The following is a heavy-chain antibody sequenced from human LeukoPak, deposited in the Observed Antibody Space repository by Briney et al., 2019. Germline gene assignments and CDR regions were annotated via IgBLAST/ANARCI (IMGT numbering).Heavy chain of an antibody. CDR3: AKVPYQLLPD. CDR2: ISGSGIAK. CDR1: GFIFSDHA. J-gene: IGHJ4*02. V-gene: IGHV3-23*01. Sequence: GGSLRLSCTASGFIFSDHAMTWVRQAPGKGLEWVAPISGSGIAKEYADSVKGRFTVSRDNSKNILYLQMNSLRAEDTAVYYCAKVPYQLLPDWSQGTLVTISS. D-gene: IGHD2-2*01.